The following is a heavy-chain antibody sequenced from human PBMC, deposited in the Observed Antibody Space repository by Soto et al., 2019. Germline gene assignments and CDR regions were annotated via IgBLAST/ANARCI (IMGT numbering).Heavy chain of an antibody. CDR2: IIPIFGTA. CDR1: GGTFSSYA. V-gene: IGHV1-69*01. D-gene: IGHD2-8*01. J-gene: IGHJ6*02. Sequence: SVKDSCKASGGTFSSYAISWVRQAPGQGLEWMGGIIPIFGTANYAQKFQGRVTITADESTSTAYMELSSLRSEDTAVYYCAINYCTNGVCYDDYYYYGMDVWGQGTTVTVSS. CDR3: AINYCTNGVCYDDYYYYGMDV.